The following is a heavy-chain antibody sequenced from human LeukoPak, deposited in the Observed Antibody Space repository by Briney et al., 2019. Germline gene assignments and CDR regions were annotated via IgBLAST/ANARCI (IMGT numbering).Heavy chain of an antibody. D-gene: IGHD5-12*01. CDR2: INHSGST. Sequence: SETLSLTCAVYGGSFSGYYWSWIRQPPGKGLEWIGEINHSGSTNYNPSLKSRVTISVDTSKNQFSLKLSSVTAADTAVYYCARGRRYDSPPNWFDPWGQGTLVTVSS. CDR1: GGSFSGYY. V-gene: IGHV4-34*01. CDR3: ARGRRYDSPPNWFDP. J-gene: IGHJ5*02.